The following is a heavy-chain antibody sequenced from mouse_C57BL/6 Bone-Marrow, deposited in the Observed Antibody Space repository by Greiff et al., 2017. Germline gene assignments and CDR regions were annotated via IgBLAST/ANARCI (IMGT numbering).Heavy chain of an antibody. D-gene: IGHD1-1*02. CDR3: ARIGNYAMDY. V-gene: IGHV1-69*01. J-gene: IGHJ4*01. CDR1: GYTFTSYW. CDR2: IDPSDSYT. Sequence: QVQLQQPGAELVMPGASVKLSCKASGYTFTSYWMHWVKQRPGQGLEWIGEIDPSDSYTNYNQKFKGKSTLTVDKSSSTAYMQLSSLTSEDSAVYYCARIGNYAMDYWGQGTSVTVSS.